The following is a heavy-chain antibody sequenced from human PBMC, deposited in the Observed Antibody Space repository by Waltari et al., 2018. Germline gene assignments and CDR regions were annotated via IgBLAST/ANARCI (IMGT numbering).Heavy chain of an antibody. Sequence: EVQLVESGGGLVKPGGSLRLSCAASGFTFSSYSMNWVRQAPGKGLEWVSSISSSSSYIYYADSVKVRFTIAGDNAKNSLYLQMNSLRAEDTAVYYCARDRGLYYYDSSGYYYEDYWGQGTLVTVSS. CDR2: ISSSSSYI. V-gene: IGHV3-21*01. CDR3: ARDRGLYYYDSSGYYYEDY. D-gene: IGHD3-22*01. CDR1: GFTFSSYS. J-gene: IGHJ4*02.